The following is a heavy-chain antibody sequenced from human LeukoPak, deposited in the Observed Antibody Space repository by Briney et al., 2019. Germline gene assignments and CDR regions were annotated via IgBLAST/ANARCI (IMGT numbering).Heavy chain of an antibody. CDR1: GFTFSSYA. CDR3: ARDRGYSGYDFPHDY. V-gene: IGHV3-30-3*01. D-gene: IGHD5-12*01. CDR2: ISYDGSNK. J-gene: IGHJ4*02. Sequence: GRSLRLSCAASGFTFSSYAMHWVRQAPGKGLEWVAVISYDGSNKYYADSAKGRFTISRDNSKNTLYLQMNSLRAEDTAVFYCARDRGYSGYDFPHDYWGQGTLVTVSS.